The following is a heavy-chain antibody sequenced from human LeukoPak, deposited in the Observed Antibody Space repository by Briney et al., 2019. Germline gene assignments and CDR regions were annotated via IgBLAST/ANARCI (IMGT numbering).Heavy chain of an antibody. CDR1: GFSLSTSGVG. D-gene: IGHD4-23*01. CDR2: IYWNDDK. J-gene: IGHJ4*02. CDR3: AHTTTVVTVDY. V-gene: IGHV2-5*01. Sequence: SGPTLVNPTQTLTLTCTFSGFSLSTSGVGVGWIRQPPGKALEWLALIYWNDDKRYTPSLKSRLTITKDTSKDQVVLTMTNMDPVDSATYYCAHTTTVVTVDYWGQGTLVTVSS.